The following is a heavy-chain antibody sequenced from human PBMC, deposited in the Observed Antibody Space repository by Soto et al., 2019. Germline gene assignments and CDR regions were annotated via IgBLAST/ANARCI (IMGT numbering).Heavy chain of an antibody. CDR1: GYTFTSYA. Sequence: QVQLVQSGAEVKKPGASVKVSCKASGYTFTSYAMHWVRQAPGQRLEWMGWINAGNGNTKYSQKFQGRVTITRDTSASTAYMELSSLRSEDTAVYYCARGYIGYLALFDPWGQGTLVTVSS. D-gene: IGHD5-12*01. CDR2: INAGNGNT. CDR3: ARGYIGYLALFDP. V-gene: IGHV1-3*01. J-gene: IGHJ5*02.